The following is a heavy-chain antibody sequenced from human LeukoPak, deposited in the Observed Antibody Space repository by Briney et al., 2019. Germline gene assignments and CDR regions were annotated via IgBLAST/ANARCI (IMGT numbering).Heavy chain of an antibody. Sequence: SETLSLTCTVSGGSMRSSHWSWIRQPPGKGLEFIGYIYYSGTSNYNPSLKSRVTMSVDTSNNQFYLKLNSVTAADTAVYYCAKAAGYSTIYWFDPWGQGTLVTVSS. V-gene: IGHV4-59*01. D-gene: IGHD6-13*01. CDR2: IYYSGTS. CDR1: GGSMRSSH. J-gene: IGHJ5*02. CDR3: AKAAGYSTIYWFDP.